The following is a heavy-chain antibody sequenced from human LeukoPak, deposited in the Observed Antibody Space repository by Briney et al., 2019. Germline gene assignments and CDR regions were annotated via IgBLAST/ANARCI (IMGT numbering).Heavy chain of an antibody. CDR2: ISGSGRDT. CDR3: AKWGDFWTRLNNWYFER. D-gene: IGHD3/OR15-3a*01. CDR1: GLTFPRYT. J-gene: IGHJ2*01. Sequence: GGALRLSCAASGLTFPRYTFACVPQAPGGGVQWVSRISGSGRDTFYSDSVKGGFTISRDNSKNTHYLQMSSLTAEDTAVYYCAKWGDFWTRLNNWYFERRGRGTLVTVSA. V-gene: IGHV3-23*01.